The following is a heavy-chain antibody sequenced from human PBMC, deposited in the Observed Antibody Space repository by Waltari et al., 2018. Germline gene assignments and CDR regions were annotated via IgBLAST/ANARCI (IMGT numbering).Heavy chain of an antibody. D-gene: IGHD6-6*01. Sequence: EVQLVESGGGLVQPGGSLRLSCAASGFTFSSYSMNWVRQAPGKGLEWVSYISSSSSTIYYADSLKGRFTISRDNAKNSLYLQMNSLRDEDTAVYYCARAFRRRLWVAARPDYYYYYMDVWGKGTTVTVSS. CDR2: ISSSSSTI. J-gene: IGHJ6*03. V-gene: IGHV3-48*02. CDR3: ARAFRRRLWVAARPDYYYYYMDV. CDR1: GFTFSSYS.